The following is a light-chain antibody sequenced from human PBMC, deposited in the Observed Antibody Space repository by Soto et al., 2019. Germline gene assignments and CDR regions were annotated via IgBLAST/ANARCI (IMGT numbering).Light chain of an antibody. CDR2: AAS. CDR1: QGIIDY. V-gene: IGKV1-27*01. J-gene: IGKJ1*01. Sequence: DIQMTQSPSSLSASVGDTVTITCRASQGIIDYLAWSQQRPGKVPKLLIYAASTLQTGVPSRFSGSGAWTDFTLTISSLQPEDVATDYCQKYYTAPQSVGQRTRVEIK. CDR3: QKYYTAPQS.